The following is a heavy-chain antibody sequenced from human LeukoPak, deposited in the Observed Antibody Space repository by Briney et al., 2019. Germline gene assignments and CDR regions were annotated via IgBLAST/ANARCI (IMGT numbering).Heavy chain of an antibody. J-gene: IGHJ4*02. Sequence: GGSLRLSCAASGFTFSSYAMSWVRQAPGKGLEWVSAISGSGGSTYYADSVKGRFTISRDNSKNTLYLQMNSLRAEDTAVYYCAKDPSPLGGYSSSYLSDYFDYWGQGTLVTVSS. CDR1: GFTFSSYA. D-gene: IGHD6-6*01. V-gene: IGHV3-23*01. CDR3: AKDPSPLGGYSSSYLSDYFDY. CDR2: ISGSGGST.